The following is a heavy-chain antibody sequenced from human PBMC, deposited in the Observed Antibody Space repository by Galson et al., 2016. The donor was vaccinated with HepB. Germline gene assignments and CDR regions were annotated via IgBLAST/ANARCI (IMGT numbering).Heavy chain of an antibody. V-gene: IGHV3-48*03. J-gene: IGHJ4*02. Sequence: SLRLPCAASGFAFSRYEMNWVRQAPGKGLEWVSYISSSGTTIYYADSVKGRFTISRDNAKNSLYLQMNSLRAEDTAVYYCARKPVRLDDLLTGPPKNPDYWGQGTLVTVSS. CDR1: GFAFSRYE. CDR2: ISSSGTTI. CDR3: ARKPVRLDDLLTGPPKNPDY. D-gene: IGHD3-9*01.